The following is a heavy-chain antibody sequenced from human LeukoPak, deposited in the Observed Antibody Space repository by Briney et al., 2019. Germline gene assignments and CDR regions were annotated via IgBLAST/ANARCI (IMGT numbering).Heavy chain of an antibody. CDR1: GFTFSSYG. J-gene: IGHJ4*02. Sequence: GRSLRLSCAASGFTFSSYGMHWVRQAPGKGLEWVAVISYDGSNKYYADSVKGRFTISRDNSKNTLYLQMNSLRAEDTAVYYCAKVACSSTSCPRPRARFDYWGQGTLVTVSS. V-gene: IGHV3-30*18. CDR2: ISYDGSNK. D-gene: IGHD2-2*01. CDR3: AKVACSSTSCPRPRARFDY.